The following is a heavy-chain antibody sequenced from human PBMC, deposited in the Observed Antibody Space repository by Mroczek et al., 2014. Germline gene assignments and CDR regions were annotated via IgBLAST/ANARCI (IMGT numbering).Heavy chain of an antibody. V-gene: IGHV3-33*01. D-gene: IGHD3-10*01. CDR2: IWYDGSNK. J-gene: IGHJ4*02. CDR1: GFTFSSYG. CDR3: ARDGSVVWFGELSDPIYYFDY. Sequence: SGGGVVQPGRSLRLSCAASGFTFSSYGMHWVRQAPGKGLEWVAVIWYDGSNKYYADSVKGRFTISRDNSKNTLYLQMNSLRAEDTAVYYCARDGSVVWFGELSDPIYYFDYWGQGTLVTVSS.